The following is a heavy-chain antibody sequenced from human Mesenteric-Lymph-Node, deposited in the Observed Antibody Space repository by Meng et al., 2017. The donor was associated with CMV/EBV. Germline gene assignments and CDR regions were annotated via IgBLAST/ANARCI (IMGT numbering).Heavy chain of an antibody. CDR2: INPNSGGT. CDR3: ARDVVVPSPSTWFDP. Sequence: ASVKVSCKASGYTFTGYYMHWVRQAPGQGLEWMGWINPNSGGTNYAQKFQGRVTMTRDTSISTAYMELSRLRSDDTAVYYCARDVVVPSPSTWFDPWGQGTLVTVSS. V-gene: IGHV1-2*02. J-gene: IGHJ5*02. D-gene: IGHD2-2*01. CDR1: GYTFTGYY.